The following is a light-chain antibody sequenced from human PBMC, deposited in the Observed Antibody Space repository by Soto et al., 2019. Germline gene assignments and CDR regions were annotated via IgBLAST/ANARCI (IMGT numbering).Light chain of an antibody. CDR1: QSLTNSY. J-gene: IGKJ5*01. Sequence: FLTPSPGTPSLSPGDWATLSCRASQSLTNSYIAWYQVKPGQAPRLLIYDTSSRATGIPDRFSGSGSGTDFTLTITRLEPEDFAVFYCQQYGTSEIIFGQGTRLEI. CDR3: QQYGTSEII. V-gene: IGKV3-20*01. CDR2: DTS.